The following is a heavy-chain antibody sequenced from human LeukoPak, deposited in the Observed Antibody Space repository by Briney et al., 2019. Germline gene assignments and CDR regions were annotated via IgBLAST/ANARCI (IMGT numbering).Heavy chain of an antibody. CDR1: GFTFTSYW. D-gene: IGHD3-3*01. V-gene: IGHV3-7*01. CDR3: ARGDLWSGYYSPYYMDL. CDR2: IKQDGGDK. J-gene: IGHJ6*03. Sequence: PGGSLRLSCAASGFTFTSYWMSWVRQAPGKGLEWVANIKQDGGDKYYVDSVKGRFTISRDNAKNSLYLQMNSLRAEDTAVYYCARGDLWSGYYSPYYMDLWGKGTTVTVSS.